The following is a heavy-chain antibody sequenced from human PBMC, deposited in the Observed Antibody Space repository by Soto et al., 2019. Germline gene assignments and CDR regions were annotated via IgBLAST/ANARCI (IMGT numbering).Heavy chain of an antibody. CDR2: ISSSSSTI. CDR3: ARRSSSFGSHWFDP. CDR1: GFTFSSYS. J-gene: IGHJ5*02. D-gene: IGHD1-26*01. Sequence: GGSLRLSCAASGFTFSSYSMNWVRQAPGKGLEWVSYISSSSSTIYYADSVKGRFTISRDNAKNSLYLQMNSLRDEDTAVYYCARRSSSFGSHWFDPWGQGTLVTISS. V-gene: IGHV3-48*02.